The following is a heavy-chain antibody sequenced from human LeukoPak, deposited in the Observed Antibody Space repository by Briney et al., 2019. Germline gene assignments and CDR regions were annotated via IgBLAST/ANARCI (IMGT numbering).Heavy chain of an antibody. Sequence: GGSLRLSCAASGFTFSSYAMSWVRQAPGKGLEWVSAISGSGGNTYYADSVKGRFTISRDNSKNTLYLQMNSLTTENTAVYYCTTLKWGSSWYVDNWGQGTLVTVSS. CDR2: ISGSGGNT. CDR1: GFTFSSYA. CDR3: TTLKWGSSWYVDN. J-gene: IGHJ4*02. V-gene: IGHV3-23*01. D-gene: IGHD6-13*01.